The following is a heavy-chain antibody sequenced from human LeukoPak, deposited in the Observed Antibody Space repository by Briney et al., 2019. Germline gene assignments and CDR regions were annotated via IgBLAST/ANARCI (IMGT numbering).Heavy chain of an antibody. J-gene: IGHJ5*01. CDR1: GFTFSSYS. CDR2: ISSSSSTI. CDR3: ARGALDAATPFDS. Sequence: GGSLRLSCAASGFTFSSYSMNWVRQAPGKGLEWVSYISSSSSTIYYADSLKGRFTISRDNAKKSVYLQMNSLRAEDTAVYYCARGALDAATPFDSWGQGTLVTVSS. V-gene: IGHV3-48*04. D-gene: IGHD2-15*01.